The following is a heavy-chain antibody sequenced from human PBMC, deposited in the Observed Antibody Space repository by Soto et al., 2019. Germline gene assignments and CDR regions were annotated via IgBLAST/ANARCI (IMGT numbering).Heavy chain of an antibody. D-gene: IGHD3-9*01. J-gene: IGHJ1*01. V-gene: IGHV3-23*01. Sequence: VQLLESGGGLVQPGGSLKLSCGASEFTFSSYAMSWVRQAPGKGLEWVSGISGTGRVTNYADSVRGRFTISRDNSKHTLYLKRSSLRAEDTAIYDCAKDVQYDIVTGSEYFHHWGQGALVTVSS. CDR2: ISGTGRVT. CDR3: AKDVQYDIVTGSEYFHH. CDR1: EFTFSSYA.